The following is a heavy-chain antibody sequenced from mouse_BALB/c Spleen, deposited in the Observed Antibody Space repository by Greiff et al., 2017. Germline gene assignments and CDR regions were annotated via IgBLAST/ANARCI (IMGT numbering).Heavy chain of an antibody. J-gene: IGHJ2*01. CDR1: GFTFSSYA. CDR2: ISSGGST. Sequence: EVNVVESGGGLVKPGGSLKLSCAASGFTFSSYAMSWVRQTPEKRLEWVASISSGGSTYYPDSVKGRFTISRDNARNILYLQMSSLRSEDTAMYYCAGYLSYFDYWGQGTTLTVSS. D-gene: IGHD1-2*01. V-gene: IGHV5-6-5*01. CDR3: AGYLSYFDY.